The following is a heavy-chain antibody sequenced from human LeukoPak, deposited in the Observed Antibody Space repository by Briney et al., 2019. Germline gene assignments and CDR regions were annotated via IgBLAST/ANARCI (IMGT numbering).Heavy chain of an antibody. D-gene: IGHD6-6*01. CDR1: GFTFDDYA. CDR3: TRSSIAALAVDS. J-gene: IGHJ4*02. V-gene: IGHV3-21*01. CDR2: ISGAGTFI. Sequence: GRSLRLSCAASGFTFDDYAMNWVRQAPGAGLEWVSSISGAGTFIYYADSVKGRFTISRDNANSLFLQMNSLRAEDTAVYYCTRSSIAALAVDSWGQGTLVTVSS.